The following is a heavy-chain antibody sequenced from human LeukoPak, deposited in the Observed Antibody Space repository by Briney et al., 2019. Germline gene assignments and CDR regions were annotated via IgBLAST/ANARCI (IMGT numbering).Heavy chain of an antibody. J-gene: IGHJ5*02. CDR3: ARDLFAIAARPWWFDP. CDR1: GFTFSSYD. D-gene: IGHD6-6*01. Sequence: GGSLRLSCAASGFTFSSYDMHWVRQATGKGLEWVSGISRNSGSIGYADSVKGRFTISRDNAKNSLYLQMNSLRAEDTAVYYCARDLFAIAARPWWFDPWGQGTLVTVSS. CDR2: ISRNSGSI. V-gene: IGHV3-48*04.